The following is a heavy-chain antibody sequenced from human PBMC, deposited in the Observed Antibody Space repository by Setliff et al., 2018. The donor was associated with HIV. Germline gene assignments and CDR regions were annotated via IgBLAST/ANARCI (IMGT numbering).Heavy chain of an antibody. J-gene: IGHJ4*02. CDR3: ARLGESPPHSSSWYY. CDR2: MNPSTGGT. CDR1: GYSFTGYY. D-gene: IGHD6-13*01. V-gene: IGHV1-2*02. Sequence: ASVKVSCKASGYSFTGYYMHWVRQAPGQGLEWMGWMNPSTGGTRFAQKFQGRVTMTRDTFITTAYMELSSLRSDDTAVYYCARLGESPPHSSSWYYWGQGTLVTVSS.